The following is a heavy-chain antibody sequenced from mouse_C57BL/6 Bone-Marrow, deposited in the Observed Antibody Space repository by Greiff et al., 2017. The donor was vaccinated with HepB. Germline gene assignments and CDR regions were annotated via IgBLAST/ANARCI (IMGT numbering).Heavy chain of an antibody. CDR3: APLITTVVAPFAY. Sequence: QVQLQQSGPELVKPGASVKISCKASGYAFSSSWMNWVKQRPGKGLEWIGRIYPGDGDTNYNGKFKGKATLTADKSSSTAYMQLSSLTSEDSAVYFCAPLITTVVAPFAYWGQGTLVTVSA. D-gene: IGHD1-1*01. V-gene: IGHV1-82*01. CDR2: IYPGDGDT. CDR1: GYAFSSSW. J-gene: IGHJ3*01.